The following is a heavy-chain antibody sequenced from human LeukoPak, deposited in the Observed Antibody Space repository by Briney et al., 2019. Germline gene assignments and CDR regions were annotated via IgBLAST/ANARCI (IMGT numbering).Heavy chain of an antibody. J-gene: IGHJ3*02. D-gene: IGHD4-17*01. Sequence: GASVKVSCKASGYTFTSYAMHWVRQAPGQRLEGMGWINAGNGNTKYSQEFQGRVTITRDTSAGTAYMELSSLRSEDMAVYYCARYDYGDLRGAFDIWGQGTMVTVSS. CDR2: INAGNGNT. CDR1: GYTFTSYA. CDR3: ARYDYGDLRGAFDI. V-gene: IGHV1-3*03.